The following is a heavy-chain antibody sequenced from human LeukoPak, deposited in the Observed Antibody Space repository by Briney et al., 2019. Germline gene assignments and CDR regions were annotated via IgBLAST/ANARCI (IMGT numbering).Heavy chain of an antibody. CDR3: ARDALDLAFGVVTYGMDV. CDR2: ISSSSSTI. D-gene: IGHD3-3*01. CDR1: GFTFSSYS. V-gene: IGHV3-48*01. Sequence: PGGSLRLSCAASGFTFSSYSMKWVRQAPGAGLEWVSYISSSSSTIYYADSVKGRFTISRDNSKNSLYLQMNSLRAEDTAVYYCARDALDLAFGVVTYGMDVWGQGTTVTVSS. J-gene: IGHJ6*02.